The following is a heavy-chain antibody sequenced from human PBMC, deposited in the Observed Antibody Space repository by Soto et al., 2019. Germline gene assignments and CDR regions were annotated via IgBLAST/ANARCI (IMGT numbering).Heavy chain of an antibody. Sequence: LGGSLRLSCSASGFSFDTYNRNGVRQAPGKGLAWVSSISSGRPDIFYADSVRGRFTISRDDAKKSLFLQMNSLRADDTAVYYCARDHLGIAAGDFDVWGQGT. J-gene: IGHJ4*02. CDR3: ARDHLGIAAGDFDV. D-gene: IGHD6-19*01. CDR1: GFSFDTYN. CDR2: ISSGRPDI. V-gene: IGHV3-21*01.